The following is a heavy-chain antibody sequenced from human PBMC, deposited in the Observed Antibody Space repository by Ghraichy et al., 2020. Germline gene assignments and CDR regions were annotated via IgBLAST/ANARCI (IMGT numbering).Heavy chain of an antibody. J-gene: IGHJ5*02. CDR1: GYTFTSYG. D-gene: IGHD2-2*01. CDR2: ISAYNGNT. V-gene: IGHV1-18*01. CDR3: ARTVVPAAMWGAGAGWFDP. Sequence: ASVKVSCKASGYTFTSYGISWVRQAPGQGLEWMGWISAYNGNTNYAQKLQGRVTMTTDTSTSTAYMELRSLRSDDTAVYYCARTVVPAAMWGAGAGWFDPWGQGTLVTVSS.